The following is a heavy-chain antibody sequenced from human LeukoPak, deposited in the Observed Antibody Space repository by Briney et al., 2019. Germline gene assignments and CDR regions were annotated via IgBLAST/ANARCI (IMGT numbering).Heavy chain of an antibody. Sequence: GASVKVSCKASGYTFTSYYMHWVRQAPGQGLEWMGVINPSGGSTSYAQKFQGRVTMTRDTSTSTVYMELSSLRSEDTAVYYCARQGSFSSGWYGGGYWGQGTLVTVSS. V-gene: IGHV1-46*01. CDR2: INPSGGST. J-gene: IGHJ4*02. CDR3: ARQGSFSSGWYGGGY. CDR1: GYTFTSYY. D-gene: IGHD6-19*01.